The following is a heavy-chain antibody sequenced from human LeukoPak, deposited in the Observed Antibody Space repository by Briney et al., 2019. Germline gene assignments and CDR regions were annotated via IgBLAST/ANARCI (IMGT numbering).Heavy chain of an antibody. Sequence: SQTLSLTCAISGDSVSSNSAAWNWIRQSPSRGLEWLGRTYYGSKWFSRYAVSVKSRITINADTSKNQFSLQLNSVTPDDTAVYYCARGPGYFQHWGQGTLVTVSS. CDR1: GDSVSSNSAA. CDR2: TYYGSKWFS. V-gene: IGHV6-1*01. J-gene: IGHJ1*01. CDR3: ARGPGYFQH.